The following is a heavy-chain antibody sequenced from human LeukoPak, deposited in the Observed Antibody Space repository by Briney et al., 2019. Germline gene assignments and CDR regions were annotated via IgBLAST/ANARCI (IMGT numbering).Heavy chain of an antibody. D-gene: IGHD6-13*01. Sequence: GGSLRLSCAASGFTFSSYWMSWVRQAPGKGLEWVANIKQDGSEKYYVDSVKGRFTISRDNAKNSLYLQMNSLRAEDTAVYYCARDSALIAAAGIGYWGQGTLVTVSS. V-gene: IGHV3-7*01. CDR3: ARDSALIAAAGIGY. CDR2: IKQDGSEK. CDR1: GFTFSSYW. J-gene: IGHJ4*02.